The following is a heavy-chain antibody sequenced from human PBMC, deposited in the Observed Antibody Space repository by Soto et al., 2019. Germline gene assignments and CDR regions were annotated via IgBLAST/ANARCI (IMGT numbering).Heavy chain of an antibody. CDR3: AKDAVPYNGKWDWFDS. J-gene: IGHJ5*01. D-gene: IGHD1-20*01. CDR2: IGGLGSDT. CDR1: RFRFSDFA. V-gene: IGHV3-23*01. Sequence: DVQLLESGGGLVQPGGSLTLSCAASRFRFSDFAMSWVRQAPGKGPEWVSSIGGLGSDTYYADPVKGRFTISRDNSKSTLYLQMDGLRDEDTAVYYCAKDAVPYNGKWDWFDSWGQGTLVIVS.